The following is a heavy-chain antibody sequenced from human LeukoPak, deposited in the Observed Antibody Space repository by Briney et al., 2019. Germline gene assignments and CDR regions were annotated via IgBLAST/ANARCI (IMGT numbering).Heavy chain of an antibody. CDR2: ISAYNGNT. D-gene: IGHD3-22*01. Sequence: GASVKVSCKASGYTFTSYGISWVRQAPGQGLEWMGWISAYNGNTNYAQKLQGRVTMTTDTSTSTAYMELRSLRSDDTAVYYCARQSALYYSDSSGYQSYGDAFDIWGQGTMVTVSS. J-gene: IGHJ3*02. CDR1: GYTFTSYG. CDR3: ARQSALYYSDSSGYQSYGDAFDI. V-gene: IGHV1-18*01.